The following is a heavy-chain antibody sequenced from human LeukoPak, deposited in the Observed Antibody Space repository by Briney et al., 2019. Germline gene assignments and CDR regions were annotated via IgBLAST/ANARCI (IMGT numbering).Heavy chain of an antibody. J-gene: IGHJ6*02. V-gene: IGHV4-61*02. D-gene: IGHD3-22*01. CDR1: GGSISSGSYH. CDR2: IYTSGST. Sequence: SETLSLTCTVSGGSISSGSYHWSWIRQPAGKGLEWIGRIYTSGSTNYNPSLKSRDTISVDTSKNQFSLKLSSVTAADTAVYYCARAPHYYDSSGYYYYYGMDVWGQGTTVTVSS. CDR3: ARAPHYYDSSGYYYYYGMDV.